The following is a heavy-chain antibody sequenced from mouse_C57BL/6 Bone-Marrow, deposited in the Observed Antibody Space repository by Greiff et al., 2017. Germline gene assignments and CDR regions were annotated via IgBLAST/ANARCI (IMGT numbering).Heavy chain of an antibody. CDR2: INPNNGGT. V-gene: IGHV1-22*01. Sequence: EVQLVESGPELVKPGASVKMSCKASGYTFTDYNMHWVKQSHGKSLEWIGYINPNNGGTSYNQKFKGKATLTVNKSSSTAYMELRSLTSEDSAVYYCARGGTLYYYAMDYWGQGTSVTVSS. CDR3: ARGGTLYYYAMDY. D-gene: IGHD3-3*01. CDR1: GYTFTDYN. J-gene: IGHJ4*01.